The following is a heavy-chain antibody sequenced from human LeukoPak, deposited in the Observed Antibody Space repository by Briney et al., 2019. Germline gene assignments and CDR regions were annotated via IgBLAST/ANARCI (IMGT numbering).Heavy chain of an antibody. CDR1: GYTFTSYG. V-gene: IGHV1-2*02. CDR3: ARLVVPFGGPHFDY. CDR2: INPNTGGT. Sequence: GASVKVSCKASGYTFTSYGISWVRQAPGQGLEWMGWINPNTGGTNFAQKFQGRVTMTRDTSISTVYMELSRLRSDDTAVYYCARLVVPFGGPHFDYWGQGTLVTVSS. J-gene: IGHJ4*02. D-gene: IGHD3-16*01.